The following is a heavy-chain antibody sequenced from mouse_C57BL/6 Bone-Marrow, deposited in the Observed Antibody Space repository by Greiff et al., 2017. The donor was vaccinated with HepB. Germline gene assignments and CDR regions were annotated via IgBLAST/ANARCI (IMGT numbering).Heavy chain of an antibody. CDR2: ISDGGSYT. D-gene: IGHD1-1*01. V-gene: IGHV5-4*01. CDR1: GFTFSSYA. J-gene: IGHJ2*01. CDR3: AREGGSVFDY. Sequence: EVKLEESGGGLVKPGGSLKLSCAASGFTFSSYAMSWVRQTPEKRLEWVATISDGGSYTYYPDNVKGRFTISRDNAKNNLYLQMSHLKSEDTAMDYCAREGGSVFDYWGQGTTLTVSS.